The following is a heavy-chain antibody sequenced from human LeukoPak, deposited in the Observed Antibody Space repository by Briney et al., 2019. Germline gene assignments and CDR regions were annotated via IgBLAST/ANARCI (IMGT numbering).Heavy chain of an antibody. D-gene: IGHD6-13*01. CDR3: ARHLAAAGFYYFDY. V-gene: IGHV4-39*01. CDR1: GGSISSSSYY. Sequence: SETLSLTCTVSGGSISSSSYYWGWIRQPPGKGLEWIGSIYYSGSTYYNPSLKSRVTISVDTSKNQFSLKPSSVTAADTAVYYCARHLAAAGFYYFDYWGQGTLVTVSS. CDR2: IYYSGST. J-gene: IGHJ4*02.